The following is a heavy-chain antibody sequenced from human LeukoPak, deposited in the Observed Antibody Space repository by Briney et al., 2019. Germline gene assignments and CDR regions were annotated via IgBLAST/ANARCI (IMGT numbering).Heavy chain of an antibody. D-gene: IGHD3-3*01. CDR1: GFTFSSFS. CDR3: ASHFLYDFWSGYYNSDDY. Sequence: GGSLRLSCVASGFTFSSFSMNWVRQAPGQGLEWVSCISSSSSTIYYADSVKGRFTISRDNAKNSLYLQMNSLRAEDTAVYYCASHFLYDFWSGYYNSDDYWGQGALVTVSS. V-gene: IGHV3-48*01. J-gene: IGHJ4*02. CDR2: ISSSSSTI.